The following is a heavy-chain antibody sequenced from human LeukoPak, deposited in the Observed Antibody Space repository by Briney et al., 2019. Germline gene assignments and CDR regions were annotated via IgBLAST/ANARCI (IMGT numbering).Heavy chain of an antibody. CDR3: ARDRYGDGFAHLDY. V-gene: IGHV1-2*02. CDR1: GYTFTGHY. J-gene: IGHJ4*02. Sequence: ASVKVSCKASGYTFTGHYMHWVRQAPGQGLEWMGWINPNSGGTKYAQKFQGRVTLTRDTSISTAYMELSRLRCDDTAVYYCARDRYGDGFAHLDYWGQGALVTVSS. D-gene: IGHD5-24*01. CDR2: INPNSGGT.